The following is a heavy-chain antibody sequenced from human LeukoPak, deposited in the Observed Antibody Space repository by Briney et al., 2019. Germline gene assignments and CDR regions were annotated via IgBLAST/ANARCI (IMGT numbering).Heavy chain of an antibody. D-gene: IGHD3-22*01. CDR3: ARGIDTYYYDSSGYPDAFDI. CDR1: GGSISSGGYS. V-gene: IGHV4-30-2*01. J-gene: IGHJ3*02. CDR2: IYHSGST. Sequence: SETLSLTCAVSGGSISSGGYSWSWIRQPPGKGLEWIGYIYHSGSTYYNPSLKGRVTISVDRSKNQFSLKLSSVTAADTAVYYCARGIDTYYYDSSGYPDAFDIWGQGTMVTVSS.